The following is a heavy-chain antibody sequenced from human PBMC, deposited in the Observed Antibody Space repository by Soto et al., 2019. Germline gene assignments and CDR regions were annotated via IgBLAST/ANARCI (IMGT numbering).Heavy chain of an antibody. J-gene: IGHJ5*02. CDR2: INRSGST. CDR1: GGSFSGYY. V-gene: IGHV4-34*01. Sequence: QVQLQQWGAGLLKPSETLSLTCAVYGGSFSGYYWSWIRQPPGKGLEWIGEINRSGSTNYNPSLKSRVTISVDTSKNQFSLKLSSVTAADTAVYYCARGMGVVIAARRGGHWFDPWGQGTLVTVSS. D-gene: IGHD6-6*01. CDR3: ARGMGVVIAARRGGHWFDP.